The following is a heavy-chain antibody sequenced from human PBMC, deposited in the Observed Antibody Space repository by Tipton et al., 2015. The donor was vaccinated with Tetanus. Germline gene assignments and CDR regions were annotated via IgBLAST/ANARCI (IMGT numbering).Heavy chain of an antibody. CDR2: ISGSGDTT. J-gene: IGHJ1*01. Sequence: SLRLSCAASGFTFSNYWMSWVRQAPGKGLVWVSSISGSGDTTYYADSVRGRFTVSRDNSKDTVYLDVRSLRDEDTAVYYCATDGLPRGFVMVEATTQKYFRHWGRGTLVTVSS. CDR3: ATDGLPRGFVMVEATTQKYFRH. V-gene: IGHV3-23*01. CDR1: GFTFSNYW. D-gene: IGHD2-21*01.